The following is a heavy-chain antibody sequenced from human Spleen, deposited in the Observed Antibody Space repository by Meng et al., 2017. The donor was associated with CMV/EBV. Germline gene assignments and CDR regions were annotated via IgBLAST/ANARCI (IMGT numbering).Heavy chain of an antibody. J-gene: IGHJ6*02. CDR3: ARDLWEDSGYDYYYGMDV. CDR1: GFTFSSFS. CDR2: ISSSSSDI. Sequence: GESLKISCVVSGFTFSSFSMNWVRQAPGKGLEWVSSISSSSSDIYYADSVKGRFTISRDNAKNSLYLQMNSLRAEDAAVYFCARDLWEDSGYDYYYGMDVWGQGTTVTVSS. V-gene: IGHV3-21*01. D-gene: IGHD5-12*01.